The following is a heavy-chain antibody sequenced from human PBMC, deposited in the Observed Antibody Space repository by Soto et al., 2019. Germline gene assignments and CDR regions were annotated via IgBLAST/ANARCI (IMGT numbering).Heavy chain of an antibody. Sequence: PSEILSLTCTVSGVSISSYYWSWIRQPPGKGLEWIGYIYYSGSTNYNPSLKSRVTISVDTSKNQFSLKLSSVTAADTAVYYCARVTGFGELEFDYWGQGTLVTVSS. D-gene: IGHD3-10*01. V-gene: IGHV4-59*01. CDR3: ARVTGFGELEFDY. J-gene: IGHJ4*02. CDR1: GVSISSYY. CDR2: IYYSGST.